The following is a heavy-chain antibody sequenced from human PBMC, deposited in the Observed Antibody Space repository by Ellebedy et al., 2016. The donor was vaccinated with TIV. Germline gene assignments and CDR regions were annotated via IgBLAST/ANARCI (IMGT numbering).Heavy chain of an antibody. V-gene: IGHV3-7*03. Sequence: GESLKISCAASGITFSQYWMNWVRQAPGKGLEWLANMNQDGTVPDYLDSLKGRFSISRDNAKNLLFLQMHSLRDDDTAMYYCARGFIVAGTFSGLDCWGQGTLVTVSS. CDR2: MNQDGTVP. CDR3: ARGFIVAGTFSGLDC. J-gene: IGHJ4*02. D-gene: IGHD6-19*01. CDR1: GITFSQYW.